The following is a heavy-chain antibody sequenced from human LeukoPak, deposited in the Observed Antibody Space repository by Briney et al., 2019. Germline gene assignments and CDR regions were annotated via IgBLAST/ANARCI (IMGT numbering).Heavy chain of an antibody. CDR3: AREATPSSGLIRGYFDY. CDR1: GFAFSTYW. V-gene: IGHV3-21*01. J-gene: IGHJ4*02. Sequence: GGSLRLSCAASGFAFSTYWMSWVRQAPGKGLEWVSSISSSSSYIYYADSVKGRFTISRDNAKNSLYLQMNSLRAEDTAVYYCAREATPSSGLIRGYFDYWGQGTLVTVSS. D-gene: IGHD6-19*01. CDR2: ISSSSSYI.